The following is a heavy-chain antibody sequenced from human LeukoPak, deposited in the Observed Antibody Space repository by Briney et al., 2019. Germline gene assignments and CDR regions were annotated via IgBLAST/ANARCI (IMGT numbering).Heavy chain of an antibody. Sequence: GGSLRLSCAASGFTFSSYGMHWVRQAPGKGLEWVAVISYDGSNKYYADSVKGRFTISRDNSKNTLYLQMNSLRAEDTAVYYCAREGRGAKGNAFDIWGQGTMVTVSS. D-gene: IGHD1-26*01. CDR1: GFTFSSYG. CDR3: AREGRGAKGNAFDI. CDR2: ISYDGSNK. V-gene: IGHV3-30*03. J-gene: IGHJ3*02.